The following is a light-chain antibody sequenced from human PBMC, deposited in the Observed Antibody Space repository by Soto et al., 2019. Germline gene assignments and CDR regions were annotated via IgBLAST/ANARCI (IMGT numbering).Light chain of an antibody. CDR1: SSNLGAGYD. Sequence: QSVLTQPPSVSGAPGQRVTISCTGNSSNLGAGYDVHWYQQLPGAAPKLVIFGNRNRPSGVPERFSGSNSGNTATLTITRVEAGDEADYHCQVWDSSSDHRVVFGGGTKLTVL. CDR3: QVWDSSSDHRVV. V-gene: IGLV1-40*01. CDR2: GNR. J-gene: IGLJ2*01.